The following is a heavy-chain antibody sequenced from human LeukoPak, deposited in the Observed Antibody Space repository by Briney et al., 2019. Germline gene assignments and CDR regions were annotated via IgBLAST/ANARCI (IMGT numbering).Heavy chain of an antibody. Sequence: SQTLSLTCTVSGGSISSGDYYWSWLRQPPGKGLEWIGYIYYSGSTYYNPSLKSRFTISVDTSKNQFSLKLSSVTAADTAVYYCARDHRYCSSTSCYRVSDYWGQGTLVTVSS. CDR3: ARDHRYCSSTSCYRVSDY. V-gene: IGHV4-30-4*08. CDR2: IYYSGST. D-gene: IGHD2-2*02. CDR1: GGSISSGDYY. J-gene: IGHJ4*02.